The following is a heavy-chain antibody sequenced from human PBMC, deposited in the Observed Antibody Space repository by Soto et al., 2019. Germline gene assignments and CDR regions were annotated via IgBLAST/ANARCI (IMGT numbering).Heavy chain of an antibody. Sequence: SEILSLTCTVSGGSITSDYSCWSWIRQPPGEGLEWIGHIFDSGTTYTNPSLRSQVAISLDTSKNHFSLTLSSVTAADTAVYYCARGPSGDKVHYWGQGTLVTVSS. D-gene: IGHD7-27*01. V-gene: IGHV4-30-4*01. CDR3: ARGPSGDKVHY. J-gene: IGHJ4*02. CDR2: IFDSGTT. CDR1: GGSITSDYSC.